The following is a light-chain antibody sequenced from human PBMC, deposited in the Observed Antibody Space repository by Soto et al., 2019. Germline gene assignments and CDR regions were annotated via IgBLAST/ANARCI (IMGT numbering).Light chain of an antibody. Sequence: EIVMTQSPVTLSVSPGERATLSCRASQSVTSNLAWYQQKPGQAPRLLIYGASTRATGIPARFSGSGSGTEFTLTISNLQSEYFAIYYCQQFNDWPRTFCQGTNVDIK. V-gene: IGKV3-15*01. J-gene: IGKJ1*01. CDR3: QQFNDWPRT. CDR1: QSVTSN. CDR2: GAS.